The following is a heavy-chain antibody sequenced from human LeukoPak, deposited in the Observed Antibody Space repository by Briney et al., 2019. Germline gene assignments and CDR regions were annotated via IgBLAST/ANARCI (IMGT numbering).Heavy chain of an antibody. D-gene: IGHD6-13*01. V-gene: IGHV3-23*01. CDR2: ISGSGGST. CDR3: AKQSYSNSWNNIDY. Sequence: GGTLRLSCSASGFTFTSSGMSWVRQAPGKGLEWVSAISGSGGSTYYADSVRGRLTISRDDSKNTLYLQMNSLRAEDTAVYYCAKQSYSNSWNNIDYWGQGTLVTVSS. J-gene: IGHJ4*02. CDR1: GFTFTSSG.